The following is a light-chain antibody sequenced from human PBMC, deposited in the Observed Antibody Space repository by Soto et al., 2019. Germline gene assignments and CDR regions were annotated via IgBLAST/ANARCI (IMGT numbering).Light chain of an antibody. J-gene: IGLJ1*01. CDR1: SSDVGGYNY. V-gene: IGLV2-8*01. CDR2: EVN. Sequence: QSVLTQPPSASGSPGQSVAISCTGTSSDVGGYNYVSWYQQHPGKAPKLMIYEVNKRPSGVPDRFYGSKSGNTASLTVSGLQAEDEDDYYCSSYAGSSNVFRTGTTVTVL. CDR3: SSYAGSSNV.